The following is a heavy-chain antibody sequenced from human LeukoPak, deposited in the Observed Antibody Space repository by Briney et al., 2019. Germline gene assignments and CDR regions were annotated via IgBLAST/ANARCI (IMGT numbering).Heavy chain of an antibody. Sequence: GGSLRLSCAASGFTFSGSAMHWVRQASGKGLEWVGRIRSKANSYAPAYAASVKGRFTISRDDSKNTAYLQMNSLKTEDTAVYFCTRRSADDSGGYYQHWGQGTLATVSS. D-gene: IGHD3-22*01. CDR1: GFTFSGSA. CDR2: IRSKANSYAP. J-gene: IGHJ4*02. CDR3: TRRSADDSGGYYQH. V-gene: IGHV3-73*01.